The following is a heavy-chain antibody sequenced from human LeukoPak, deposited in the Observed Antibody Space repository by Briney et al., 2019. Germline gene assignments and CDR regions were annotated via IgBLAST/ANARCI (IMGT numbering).Heavy chain of an antibody. V-gene: IGHV3-33*01. CDR3: ARESLAVAGTWYFDH. J-gene: IGHJ4*02. D-gene: IGHD6-19*01. Sequence: PGGSLRLSCAASGFTFSSYGMHWVRQAPGKGLEWVAVIRYDGSNIYYADSVKGRFTISRDNSKNTLYLQMNRLRAEDTAVYYCARESLAVAGTWYFDHWGQGTLVTVSS. CDR2: IRYDGSNI. CDR1: GFTFSSYG.